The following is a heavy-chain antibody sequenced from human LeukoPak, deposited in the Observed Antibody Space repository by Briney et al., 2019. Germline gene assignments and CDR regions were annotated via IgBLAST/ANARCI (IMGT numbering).Heavy chain of an antibody. CDR1: GFIFSTYG. D-gene: IGHD1-26*01. J-gene: IGHJ4*02. V-gene: IGHV3-30*02. Sequence: GGSLRLSCAASGFIFSTYGMHWVRQAPGKGLEWLAFIRYDGSNKYYADSVKGRFTISRDNSKNTLYLQMNSLRAEDTAVYYCARDRQELYYFDYWGQGTLVTVSS. CDR3: ARDRQELYYFDY. CDR2: IRYDGSNK.